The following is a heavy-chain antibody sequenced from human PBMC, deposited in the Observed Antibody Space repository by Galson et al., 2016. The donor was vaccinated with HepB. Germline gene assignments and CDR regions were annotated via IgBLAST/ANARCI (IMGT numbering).Heavy chain of an antibody. V-gene: IGHV3-15*01. CDR2: IKSYTDGGTT. Sequence: SLRLSCAGSGFTFNNAWMSWVRQAPGKGLEWVGRIKSYTDGGTTDYAAHVTGRFTISRDDSKNMLYLHMNSLKTEDTAVYYCTTRLRHGYYGMDVWGQGTTVTVSS. CDR1: GFTFNNAW. J-gene: IGHJ6*02. D-gene: IGHD4-17*01. CDR3: TTRLRHGYYGMDV.